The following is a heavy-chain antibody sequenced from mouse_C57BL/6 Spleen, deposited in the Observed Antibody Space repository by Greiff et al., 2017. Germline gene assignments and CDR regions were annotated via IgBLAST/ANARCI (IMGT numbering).Heavy chain of an antibody. CDR3: AREDTTPYYFDD. D-gene: IGHD1-1*01. CDR1: GYSITSGYY. J-gene: IGHJ2*01. V-gene: IGHV3-6*01. Sequence: DVQLQESGPGLVKPSQSLSLTCSVTGYSITSGYYWNWIRQFPGNKLEWMGYISYDGSNNYNPSLKNRISITRDTSKNQFFLKLNSVTTEDTATYYCAREDTTPYYFDDWGQGTTLTVSS. CDR2: ISYDGSN.